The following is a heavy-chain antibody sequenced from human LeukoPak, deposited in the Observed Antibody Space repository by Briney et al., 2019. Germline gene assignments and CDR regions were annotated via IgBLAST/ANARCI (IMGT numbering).Heavy chain of an antibody. V-gene: IGHV4-59*01. CDR1: GGSISSYY. CDR3: ARGYNYYDTSSAGWYDP. CDR2: IYYSGST. Sequence: SGTLSLTCTVSGGSISSYYWSWIRQPPGKGLEWIGYIYYSGSTNYNPSLKSRVTISVDTSKNQFSLKLSSVTAADTAVYYCARGYNYYDTSSAGWYDPWGQGTLVTVSS. D-gene: IGHD3-22*01. J-gene: IGHJ5*02.